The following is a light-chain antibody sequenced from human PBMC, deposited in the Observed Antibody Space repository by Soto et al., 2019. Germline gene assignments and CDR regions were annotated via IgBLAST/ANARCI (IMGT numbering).Light chain of an antibody. Sequence: DTPMTQSPSSVSASGGDRVTISCRASQAMSNYLAWYQQKPGKVPKLLIYAASSLQSGVPSRFNGSGSGTHFTLTISSLQPKDVATYYCQKYNGALWAFGQGTKVDIK. J-gene: IGKJ1*01. CDR2: AAS. CDR3: QKYNGALWA. V-gene: IGKV1-27*01. CDR1: QAMSNY.